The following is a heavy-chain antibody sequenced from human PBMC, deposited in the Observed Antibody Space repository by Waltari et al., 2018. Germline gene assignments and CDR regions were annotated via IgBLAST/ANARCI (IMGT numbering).Heavy chain of an antibody. J-gene: IGHJ3*02. CDR2: IYYSGST. D-gene: IGHD3-16*01. CDR3: ASPGLGRDDAFDI. Sequence: QVQLQESVTGLVKPSETLSLTCTVSGGSISSYYWSWIRQPPAKGLEWIEYIYYSGSTTDIPPPKSRVTMSVDTSTNQFSLKLGAVTAADTAVYYCASPGLGRDDAFDIWGQGTLVTVSS. CDR1: GGSISSYY. V-gene: IGHV4-59*01.